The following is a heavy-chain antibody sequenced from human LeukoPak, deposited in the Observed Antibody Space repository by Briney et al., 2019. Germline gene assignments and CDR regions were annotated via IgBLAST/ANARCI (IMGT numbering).Heavy chain of an antibody. J-gene: IGHJ4*02. CDR3: ARDVGTALVTGDY. D-gene: IGHD5-18*01. CDR2: IYHGGSA. V-gene: IGHV4-4*02. CDR1: GGSISSNNW. Sequence: PSETLSLTCGVSGGSISSNNWWSWVRQPPGQGLEWIGEIYHGGSANYNPSLKSRVTISVDKSKNQLSLKLISVTAADTAVYYCARDVGTALVTGDYWGQGTLVTVSS.